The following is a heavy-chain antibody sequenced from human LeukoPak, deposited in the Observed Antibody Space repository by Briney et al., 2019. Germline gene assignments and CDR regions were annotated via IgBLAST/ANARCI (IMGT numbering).Heavy chain of an antibody. J-gene: IGHJ3*02. Sequence: GGSLRLSCAASGFTFDDYAIHWVRQAPGKGLGWVSGISWNSGSIGYADSVKGRFTISRDNAKNSQYLQMNSLRAEDMALYYCAKDIGAVAGYAFDIWGQGTMVTVSS. CDR2: ISWNSGSI. CDR1: GFTFDDYA. D-gene: IGHD6-19*01. V-gene: IGHV3-9*03. CDR3: AKDIGAVAGYAFDI.